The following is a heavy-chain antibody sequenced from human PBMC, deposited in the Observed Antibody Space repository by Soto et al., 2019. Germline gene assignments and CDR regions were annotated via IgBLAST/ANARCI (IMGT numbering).Heavy chain of an antibody. D-gene: IGHD6-19*01. V-gene: IGHV3-21*01. CDR1: GFTFSSYT. Sequence: GGSLRLSCAASGFTFSSYTMMWVRQAPGRGLEWVSGISGTGDNTYYADSVKGRFTNSRDNAKNSLYLQMNSLRAEDKAVYYCARDLLLAVAGTRNYWGQGTLVTVSS. CDR2: ISGTGDNT. CDR3: ARDLLLAVAGTRNY. J-gene: IGHJ4*02.